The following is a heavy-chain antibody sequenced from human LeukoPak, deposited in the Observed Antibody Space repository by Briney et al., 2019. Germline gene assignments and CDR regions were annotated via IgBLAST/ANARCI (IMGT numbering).Heavy chain of an antibody. CDR1: GFTFSSYA. CDR2: ISGSGGST. CDR3: AKDLITYYDFWSGSRKIDY. Sequence: PGGSLRLSCAASGFTFSSYAMSWVRQAPGKGLEWVSAISGSGGSTYYADSVKGRFTISRDNSKNTLYLQMNSLRAEGTAVYYCAKDLITYYDFWSGSRKIDYWGQGTLVTVSS. J-gene: IGHJ4*02. V-gene: IGHV3-23*01. D-gene: IGHD3-3*01.